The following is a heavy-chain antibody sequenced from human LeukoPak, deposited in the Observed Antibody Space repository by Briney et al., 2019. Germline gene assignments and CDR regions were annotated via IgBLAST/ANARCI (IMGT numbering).Heavy chain of an antibody. CDR3: ARDGPYGSGSYPEYFQH. CDR1: GGSISSSSYY. V-gene: IGHV4-39*07. CDR2: IYYSGST. D-gene: IGHD3-10*01. Sequence: SETLSLTCTVSGGSISSSSYYWGWIRQPPGKGLEWIGSIYYSGSTYYNPSLKSRVTISVDKSKNQFSLKLSSVTAADTAVYYCARDGPYGSGSYPEYFQHWGQGTLVTVSS. J-gene: IGHJ1*01.